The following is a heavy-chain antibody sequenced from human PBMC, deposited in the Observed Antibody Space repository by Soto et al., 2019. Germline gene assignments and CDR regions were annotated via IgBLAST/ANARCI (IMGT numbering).Heavy chain of an antibody. CDR2: IYYSGST. CDR1: GGSISSGGYY. CDR3: ARDRDSGEGIAASTAGDPKNWFDP. Sequence: QVQLQESGPGLVKPSQTLSLTCTVSGGSISSGGYYWSWIRQHPGKGLEWIGYIYYSGSTYYNPSLKSRVTISVDTSKNQFSLKLSSVTAADTAVYYCARDRDSGEGIAASTAGDPKNWFDPWGQGTLVTVSS. V-gene: IGHV4-31*03. J-gene: IGHJ5*02. D-gene: IGHD6-13*01.